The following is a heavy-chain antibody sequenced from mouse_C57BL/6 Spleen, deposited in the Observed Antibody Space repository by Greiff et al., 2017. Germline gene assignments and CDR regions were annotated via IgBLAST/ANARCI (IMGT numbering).Heavy chain of an antibody. CDR1: GFTFSSYG. J-gene: IGHJ4*01. V-gene: IGHV5-6*01. CDR3: ARQGSSGYEDYAMDD. D-gene: IGHD3-2*02. CDR2: ISSGGSYT. Sequence: EVKLQESGGDLVKPGGSLKLSCAASGFTFSSYGMSWVRQTPDKRLEWVANISSGGSYTYYPDSVKGRFTISRDNAKNTLYLQMSSLKSEDTAMYYCARQGSSGYEDYAMDDWGQGTSVTVSS.